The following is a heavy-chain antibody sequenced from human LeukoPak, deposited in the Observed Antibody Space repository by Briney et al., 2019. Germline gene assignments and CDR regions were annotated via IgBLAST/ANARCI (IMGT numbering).Heavy chain of an antibody. CDR3: ASGGSYSFSGVDYFDY. Sequence: ASVKVSCKDSGYTFTGYYMHWVRQAPAQGLKWMGRINPNSGGTNYAQKFQGRVTMTRDTSISTAYMELSRLRSDDTAVYYCASGGSYSFSGVDYFDYWGQGTLVTVSS. D-gene: IGHD1-26*01. CDR2: INPNSGGT. V-gene: IGHV1-2*06. J-gene: IGHJ4*02. CDR1: GYTFTGYY.